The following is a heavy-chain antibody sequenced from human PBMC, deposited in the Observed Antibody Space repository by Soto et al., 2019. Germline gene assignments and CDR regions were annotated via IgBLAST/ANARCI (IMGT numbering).Heavy chain of an antibody. V-gene: IGHV1-18*01. J-gene: IGHJ4*02. CDR1: GYDFTTYG. Sequence: QVHLVQSGAEVKNPGASVKVSCKCSGYDFTTYGITWVRQAPGQGLEWMAWISAHNGNTNYAPNLQGRVTVTRDTSTSTAYLELRSLRSDDTAVYYCARGRYGDYWGQGALVTVSS. CDR2: ISAHNGNT. CDR3: ARGRYGDY. D-gene: IGHD1-1*01.